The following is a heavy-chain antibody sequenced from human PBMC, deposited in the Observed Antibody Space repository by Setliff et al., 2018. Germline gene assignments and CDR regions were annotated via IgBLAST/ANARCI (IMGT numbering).Heavy chain of an antibody. D-gene: IGHD1-1*01. CDR1: GASITSGSYY. Sequence: PSETLSLTCTVSGASITSGSYYWGWIRQPPGKGLEWIGTIYYSGNSNYNPSLKSRVTISIDTSQQFSLRLSSVTAADTAVYYCARRVSGSMQDWWGQGTPVTVSS. V-gene: IGHV4-39*01. CDR3: ARRVSGSMQDW. J-gene: IGHJ1*01. CDR2: IYYSGNS.